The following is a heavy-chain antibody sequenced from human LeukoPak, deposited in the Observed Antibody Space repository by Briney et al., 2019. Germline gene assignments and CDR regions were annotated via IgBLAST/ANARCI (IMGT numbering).Heavy chain of an antibody. V-gene: IGHV1-2*02. CDR2: INGNSGGT. CDR3: ARVSERGGSYRYYFDY. Sequence: SVKVSCKASGYTLTGYYMHGVRQAPGQGPEWMGWINGNSGGTKYAQKFEGRVTMTRDTSISTAYMELSSLRSEDTAVYYCARVSERGGSYRYYFDYWGQGTLVTVSS. J-gene: IGHJ4*02. CDR1: GYTLTGYY. D-gene: IGHD1-26*01.